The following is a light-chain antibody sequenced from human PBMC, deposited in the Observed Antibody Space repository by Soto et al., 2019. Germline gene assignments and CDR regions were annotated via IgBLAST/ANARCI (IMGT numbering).Light chain of an antibody. CDR2: DAS. Sequence: EVVLTQSPATLSVSPGEGVTLSCRASQGIGDTLAWYQHKPGQAPRLLIYDASTRATGIPARFSGSGSGTDFTLTISSLGPEDFAVYYCQQRSNWPITFGQGTRLEI. CDR3: QQRSNWPIT. CDR1: QGIGDT. V-gene: IGKV3-11*01. J-gene: IGKJ5*01.